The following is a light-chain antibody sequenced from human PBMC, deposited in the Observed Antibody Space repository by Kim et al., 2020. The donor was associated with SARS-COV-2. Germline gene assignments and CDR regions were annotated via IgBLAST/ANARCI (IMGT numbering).Light chain of an antibody. CDR2: DAS. V-gene: IGKV3-11*01. Sequence: EIVLTQSPATLSLSPGERATLSCRASQSISIYLAWYQQKPGQSPRLLIYDASNRATGIPARFTGSGSGTDFSLTISSLEPEDFAVYYWQQRNDRPLNFGGGTKVDIK. CDR1: QSISIY. CDR3: QQRNDRPLN. J-gene: IGKJ4*01.